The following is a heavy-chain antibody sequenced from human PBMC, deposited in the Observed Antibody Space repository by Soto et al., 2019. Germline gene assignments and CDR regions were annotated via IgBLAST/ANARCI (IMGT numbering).Heavy chain of an antibody. D-gene: IGHD2-2*01. CDR1: GGSISSGGYY. Sequence: PPETLSLTCTVSGGSISSGGYYWSWIRQHPGKGLEWIGYIYYSGSTNYNPSLKSRVTISVDTSKNQFSLKLSSVTAADTAVYNCAGGYSSSTSCFDSWGQGTLVIVSS. CDR2: IYYSGST. CDR3: AGGYSSSTSCFDS. V-gene: IGHV4-31*03. J-gene: IGHJ5*01.